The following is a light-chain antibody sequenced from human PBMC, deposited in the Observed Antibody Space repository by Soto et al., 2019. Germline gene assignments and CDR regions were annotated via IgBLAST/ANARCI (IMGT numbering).Light chain of an antibody. CDR2: DVS. CDR3: SSYTSSSTYV. CDR1: SSDVGGYDY. J-gene: IGLJ1*01. Sequence: QSALTQPASVSRSPGQSIAISCTGTSSDVGGYDYVSWYHQHPGKAPKVMIYDVSNRPSGVSNRFSGSKSDSTASLTISGLQAEDEADYYCSSYTSSSTYVFGTGTKLTVL. V-gene: IGLV2-14*01.